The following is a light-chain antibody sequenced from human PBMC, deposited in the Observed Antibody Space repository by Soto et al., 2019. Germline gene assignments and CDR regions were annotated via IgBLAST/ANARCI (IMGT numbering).Light chain of an antibody. CDR2: QAS. J-gene: IGKJ1*01. CDR1: QSIRTW. V-gene: IGKV1-5*03. CDR3: QQYSTYLWT. Sequence: DIQMTQSPSTLSASVGDRVTMTCRASQSIRTWLAWYQQKPGKAPRLLMYQASSLKSGVPSRFSGSGSETDFTLTITSLQPDDTGTYFCQQYSTYLWTFGQGTKVDVK.